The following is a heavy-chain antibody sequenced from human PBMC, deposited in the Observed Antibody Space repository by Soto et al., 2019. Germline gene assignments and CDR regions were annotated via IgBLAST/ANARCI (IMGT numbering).Heavy chain of an antibody. J-gene: IGHJ4*02. CDR1: GFTFSSYW. D-gene: IGHD1-26*01. V-gene: IGHV3-7*04. CDR3: ARLVSAAANDY. CDR2: IKQDETEK. Sequence: EVQLVESGGGLVQPGGSPRLSCAASGFTFSSYWMSWVRQAPGKGLEWVANIKQDETEKYYVDSVKGRFTISRDNAKNSLYLQMNSLRAEDTAVYYCARLVSAAANDYWGQGTLVTVSS.